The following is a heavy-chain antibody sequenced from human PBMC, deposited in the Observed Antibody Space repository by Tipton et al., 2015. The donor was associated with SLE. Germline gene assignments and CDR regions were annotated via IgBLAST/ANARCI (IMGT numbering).Heavy chain of an antibody. CDR3: ARARLFFFDY. CDR1: GGSISSYY. J-gene: IGHJ4*02. V-gene: IGHV4-59*01. CDR2: IYYSGST. Sequence: TLSRTCTVSGGSISSYYWTWIRQPPGEGLEWIGYIYYSGSTNYNPSLKSRVTISVDTSKNQSSLKLSSVTAADTAVYYCARARLFFFDYWGQGTLVTVSS.